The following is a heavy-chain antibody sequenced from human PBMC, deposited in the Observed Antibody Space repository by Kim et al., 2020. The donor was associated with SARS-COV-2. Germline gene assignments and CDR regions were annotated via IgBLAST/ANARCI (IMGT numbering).Heavy chain of an antibody. CDR3: AKWSEAGYYDSSGYNDY. CDR2: ISWNSGSI. D-gene: IGHD3-22*01. V-gene: IGHV3-9*01. Sequence: GGSLRLSCAASGFTFDDYAMHWVRQAPGKGLEWVSGISWNSGSIGYADSVKGRFTISRDNAKNSLYLQMNSLRAEDTALYYCAKWSEAGYYDSSGYNDY. J-gene: IGHJ4*01. CDR1: GFTFDDYA.